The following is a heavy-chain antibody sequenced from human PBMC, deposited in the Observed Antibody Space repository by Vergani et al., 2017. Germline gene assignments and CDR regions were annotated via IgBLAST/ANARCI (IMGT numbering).Heavy chain of an antibody. D-gene: IGHD5-12*01. CDR3: ARQRGYSGYDYPRAYQGGYYYGMDV. V-gene: IGHV5-51*01. Sequence: EVQLVQSGAEVKKPGESLRISCKGSGYSFTSYWISWVRQMPGKGLEWMGIIYPGDSDTRYSPSFQGQVTISADKSISTAYLQWSSLKASDTAMYYCARQRGYSGYDYPRAYQGGYYYGMDVWGQGTTVTVSS. CDR1: GYSFTSYW. J-gene: IGHJ6*02. CDR2: IYPGDSDT.